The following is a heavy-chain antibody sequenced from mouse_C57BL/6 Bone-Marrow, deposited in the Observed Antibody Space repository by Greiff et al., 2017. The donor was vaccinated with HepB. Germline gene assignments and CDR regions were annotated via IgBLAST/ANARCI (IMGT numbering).Heavy chain of an antibody. D-gene: IGHD1-1*01. V-gene: IGHV1-62-2*01. Sequence: QVQLQQSGAELVKPGASVKLSCKASGYTFTEYTIHWVKQRSGQGLEWIGWFYPGSGSIKYNEKFKDKATLTADKSSSTVYMELSRLTSEDSAVYVCATSEDQGYNGSSFVGFAYWGQGTLVTVSA. CDR2: FYPGSGSI. J-gene: IGHJ3*01. CDR3: ATSEDQGYNGSSFVGFAY. CDR1: GYTFTEYT.